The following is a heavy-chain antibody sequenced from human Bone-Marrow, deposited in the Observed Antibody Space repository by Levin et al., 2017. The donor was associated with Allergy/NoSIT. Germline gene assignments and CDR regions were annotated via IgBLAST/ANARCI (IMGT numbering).Heavy chain of an antibody. CDR1: GFTFSNAW. J-gene: IGHJ4*02. CDR2: IKSKTDGGTT. D-gene: IGHD3-22*01. CDR3: TTGGGGYYDSSAYYFDY. V-gene: IGHV3-15*01. Sequence: GGSLRLSCAASGFTFSNAWMSWVRQAPGKGLEWVGRIKSKTDGGTTDYAAPVKGRFTISRDDSKNTLYLQMNSLKTEDTAVYYCTTGGGGYYDSSAYYFDYWGQGTLVTVSS.